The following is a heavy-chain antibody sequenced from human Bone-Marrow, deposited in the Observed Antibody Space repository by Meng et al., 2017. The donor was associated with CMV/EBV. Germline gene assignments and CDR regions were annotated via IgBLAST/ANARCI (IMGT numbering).Heavy chain of an antibody. D-gene: IGHD2-2*01. CDR2: IYCSGST. Sequence: SETLSLPCTVSGGSISSGDYYWSWIRQPPGKGLEWIGYIYCSGSTYYNPSLKSRVTISVDTSKNQFSLKLSSVTAADTAVYYCARDSLVVVVPAATDLWGRGTLVTVSS. CDR3: ARDSLVVVVPAATDL. CDR1: GGSISSGDYY. J-gene: IGHJ2*01. V-gene: IGHV4-30-4*08.